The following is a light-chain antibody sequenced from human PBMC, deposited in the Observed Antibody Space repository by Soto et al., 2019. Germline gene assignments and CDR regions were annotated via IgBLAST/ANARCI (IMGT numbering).Light chain of an antibody. CDR2: DVS. CDR1: SSDVSGYNY. J-gene: IGLJ1*01. Sequence: QSALTQPRSVSGSPGQSVTISCTGTSSDVSGYNYVSWYQQHPGKAPKLMIYDVSERPSGVPDRFSASKSGNTASLTISGLQAEDEADYYCSSYAGNYVYVFGSGTKVTVL. CDR3: SSYAGNYVYV. V-gene: IGLV2-11*01.